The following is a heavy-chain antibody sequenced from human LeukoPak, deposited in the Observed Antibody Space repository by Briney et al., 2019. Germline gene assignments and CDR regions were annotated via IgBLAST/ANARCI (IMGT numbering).Heavy chain of an antibody. CDR2: INHSGST. CDR3: ARVNGSSGYHGY. V-gene: IGHV4-34*01. J-gene: IGHJ4*02. Sequence: SSETLSLTCAVYGGSFSGYYWSWIRQPPGKGLEWIGEINHSGSTNYNPPLKSRVTISVDTSKNQFSLKLSSVTAADTAVYYCARVNGSSGYHGYWGQGTLVTVSS. D-gene: IGHD3-22*01. CDR1: GGSFSGYY.